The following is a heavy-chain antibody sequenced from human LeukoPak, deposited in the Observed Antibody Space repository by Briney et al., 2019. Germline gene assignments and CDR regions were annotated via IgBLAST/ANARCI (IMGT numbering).Heavy chain of an antibody. J-gene: IGHJ4*02. V-gene: IGHV3-23*01. Sequence: PGGSLRLSCAASGFTFSNYAMSWVRQAPGKRLEWGSGISGTSGTINYADPVKGRFTISRDNSKNTVYLQMNSLRAEDTAVYYCAKRLGDQRAFDYWGQGTLVTVSS. CDR1: GFTFSNYA. CDR2: ISGTSGTI. CDR3: AKRLGDQRAFDY. D-gene: IGHD2-21*02.